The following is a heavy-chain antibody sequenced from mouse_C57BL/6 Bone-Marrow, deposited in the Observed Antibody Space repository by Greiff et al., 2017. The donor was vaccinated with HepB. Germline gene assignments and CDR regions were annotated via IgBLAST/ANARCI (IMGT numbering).Heavy chain of an antibody. Sequence: EVQVVESGGGLVKPGGSLKLSCAASGFTFSSYTMSWVRQTPEKRLEWVATISGGGGNTYYPDSVKGRFTIPRDNAKNTLYLQMSSLRSEDTALYYCSRLGYDYDNYFDYWGQGTTLTVSS. V-gene: IGHV5-9*01. D-gene: IGHD2-4*01. CDR3: SRLGYDYDNYFDY. CDR1: GFTFSSYT. CDR2: ISGGGGNT. J-gene: IGHJ2*01.